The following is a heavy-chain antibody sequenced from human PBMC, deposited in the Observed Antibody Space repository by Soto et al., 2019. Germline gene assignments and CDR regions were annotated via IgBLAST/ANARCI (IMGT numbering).Heavy chain of an antibody. CDR1: GYIFTGYY. CDR3: ARGHSTDCSNGVCSFFYNHELDV. CDR2: INPKSGGT. V-gene: IGHV1-2*04. D-gene: IGHD2-8*01. J-gene: IGHJ6*02. Sequence: ASVKVSCKASGYIFTGYYINWVRQAPGQGLEWMGWINPKSGGTSTAQKFQGWVTMTRDRSISTVYMELTRLRSDDTAVYFCARGHSTDCSNGVCSFFYNHELDVWGQGTTVTVSS.